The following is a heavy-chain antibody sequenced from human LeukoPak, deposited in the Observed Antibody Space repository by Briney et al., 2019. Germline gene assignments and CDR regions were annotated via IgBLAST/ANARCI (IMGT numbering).Heavy chain of an antibody. Sequence: SETLSLTCTVSGGSISSYYWSWIRQPAGKGLEWTGRIYTSGSTNYNPSLKSRVTISVDKSKNQFSLKLSSVTAADTAVYYCARDKKEQLVLEYYYYMDVWGKGTTVTVSS. CDR1: GGSISSYY. CDR2: IYTSGST. J-gene: IGHJ6*03. D-gene: IGHD6-6*01. V-gene: IGHV4-4*07. CDR3: ARDKKEQLVLEYYYYMDV.